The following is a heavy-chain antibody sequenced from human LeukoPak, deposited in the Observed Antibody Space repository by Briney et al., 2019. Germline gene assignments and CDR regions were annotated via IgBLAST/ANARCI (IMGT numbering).Heavy chain of an antibody. CDR1: GGSISSGGLY. V-gene: IGHV4-31*03. CDR2: IHYSGST. J-gene: IGHJ4*02. D-gene: IGHD6-13*01. Sequence: SQTLSLTCTVSGGSISSGGLYWSWIRQHPGKGLEWIGYIHYSGSTYYNPSLKSRVTISVDTSKNQFSLKLSSVTAADTAVYYCARADSSSWFDWGQGTLVTVSS. CDR3: ARADSSSWFD.